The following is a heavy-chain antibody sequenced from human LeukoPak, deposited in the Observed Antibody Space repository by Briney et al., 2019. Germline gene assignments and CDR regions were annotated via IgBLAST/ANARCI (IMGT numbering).Heavy chain of an antibody. V-gene: IGHV1-46*01. CDR3: ARQYSDILTGYHRGELYWYFDL. D-gene: IGHD3-9*01. J-gene: IGHJ2*01. Sequence: ASVKVSCKASGYTFTGYYMHWVRQAPGQGLEWMGIINPSGGSTSYAQKFQGRVTMTRDTSTGTVYMELSSLRSEDTAVYYCARQYSDILTGYHRGELYWYFDLWGRGTLVTVSS. CDR2: INPSGGST. CDR1: GYTFTGYY.